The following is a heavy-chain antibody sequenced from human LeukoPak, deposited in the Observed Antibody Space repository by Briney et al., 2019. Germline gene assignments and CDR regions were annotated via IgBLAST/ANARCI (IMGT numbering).Heavy chain of an antibody. CDR3: AKGYYDSSGQGPFDY. V-gene: IGHV3-23*01. Sequence: PGGSLRLSCAASGFTFSSYAMSWVRQAPGKGLEWVSAISGSGGSTYYADSVKGRFTISRDNSKNTLYLQMNSLRAEDTAVYYCAKGYYDSSGQGPFDYWGQGTLVTVSS. CDR2: ISGSGGST. CDR1: GFTFSSYA. D-gene: IGHD3-22*01. J-gene: IGHJ4*02.